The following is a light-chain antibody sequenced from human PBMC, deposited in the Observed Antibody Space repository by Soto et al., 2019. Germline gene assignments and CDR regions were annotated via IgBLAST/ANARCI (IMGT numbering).Light chain of an antibody. CDR2: KAT. CDR3: QRYSDYQYI. J-gene: IGKJ2*01. CDR1: QSITTW. Sequence: DIQMTQSPSTLSASVGDRVTITCRASQSITTWLAWYQQKPGKAPKLLIYKATNLQSGVPSRFSGSGSGTEFSLTISSLQPDDFATYYCQRYSDYQYIFGQVTKLEIK. V-gene: IGKV1-5*03.